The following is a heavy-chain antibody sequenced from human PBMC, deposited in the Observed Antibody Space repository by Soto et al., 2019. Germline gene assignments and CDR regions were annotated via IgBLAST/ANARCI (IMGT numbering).Heavy chain of an antibody. Sequence: GGSLRLSCAASGFTFSSYAMHWVRQAPGKGLEWVAVISYDGSNKYYADSVKGRFTISRDNSKNTLYLQMNSLRAEDTAVYYCARARIAVAGNNWFDPWGQGTLVTVSS. CDR3: ARARIAVAGNNWFDP. CDR2: ISYDGSNK. CDR1: GFTFSSYA. V-gene: IGHV3-30-3*01. D-gene: IGHD6-19*01. J-gene: IGHJ5*02.